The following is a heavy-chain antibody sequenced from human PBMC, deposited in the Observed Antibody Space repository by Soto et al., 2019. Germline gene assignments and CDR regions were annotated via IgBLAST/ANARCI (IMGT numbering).Heavy chain of an antibody. CDR1: GFTFSNAW. CDR3: TTAYGDYTYYSYGMDV. Sequence: PGGSLRLSCAASGFTFSNAWMSWVRQAPGKGLEWVGRIKSKTDGGTTDYAAPVKGRFTISRDDSKSTLYLQMNSLKTEDTAVYYCTTAYGDYTYYSYGMDVWGQGTTVTVSS. V-gene: IGHV3-15*01. D-gene: IGHD4-17*01. CDR2: IKSKTDGGTT. J-gene: IGHJ6*02.